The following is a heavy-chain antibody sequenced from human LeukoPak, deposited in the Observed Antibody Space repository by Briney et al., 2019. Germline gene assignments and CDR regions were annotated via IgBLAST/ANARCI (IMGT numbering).Heavy chain of an antibody. CDR2: IYHSGST. D-gene: IGHD4-17*01. CDR3: ARTYGDYSFAFDY. Sequence: PSETLSLTCTVSGYSISSGYYWGWIRQPPGKGLEWIGNIYHSGSTYYNPSLKSRVNISVDTSKNQFSLKLSSVTAADTAVYYCARTYGDYSFAFDYWGQGTLVTVSS. J-gene: IGHJ4*02. CDR1: GYSISSGYY. V-gene: IGHV4-38-2*02.